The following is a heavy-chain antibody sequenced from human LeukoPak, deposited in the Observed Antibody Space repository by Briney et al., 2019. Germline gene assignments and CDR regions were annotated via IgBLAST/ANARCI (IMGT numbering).Heavy chain of an antibody. CDR3: AKLTPS. V-gene: IGHV3-23*01. J-gene: IGHJ4*02. D-gene: IGHD2-15*01. Sequence: HTGGSLRLSCAASGFTFSSTCMSWVRQAPGKGLEWVAVIVGGGDGTYYEDSVKGRFTISRDNSNNTLYLQMNSLRAEDTAVYYCAKLTPSWGQGTLVTVSS. CDR2: IVGGGDGT. CDR1: GFTFSSTC.